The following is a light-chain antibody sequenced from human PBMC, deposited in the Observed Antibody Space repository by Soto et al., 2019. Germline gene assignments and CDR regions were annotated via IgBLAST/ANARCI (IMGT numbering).Light chain of an antibody. Sequence: EIVLTQSPGILSLSPGERASLSCGASQSISSYLAWYQQKPGQAPRLLIYDASNRATGIPARFSGSGSGTDFTLTISSLEPEDFAVYYCQQRSNWPLTFGQGTRLEIK. J-gene: IGKJ5*01. CDR2: DAS. CDR3: QQRSNWPLT. CDR1: QSISSY. V-gene: IGKV3-11*01.